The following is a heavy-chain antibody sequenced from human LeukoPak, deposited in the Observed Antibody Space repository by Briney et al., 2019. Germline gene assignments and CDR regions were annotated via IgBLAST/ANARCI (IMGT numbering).Heavy chain of an antibody. Sequence: GGSLRLSCAASGFTFSDYYMSWIRQAPGKGLEWVSYISSSGNTTYHADSVKGRFTISRDNAKNSLYLQMSSLRAEDTAVYYCARVTRGGYDGYFDYWGQGTLVTVSS. D-gene: IGHD5-12*01. V-gene: IGHV3-11*04. J-gene: IGHJ4*02. CDR3: ARVTRGGYDGYFDY. CDR2: ISSSGNTT. CDR1: GFTFSDYY.